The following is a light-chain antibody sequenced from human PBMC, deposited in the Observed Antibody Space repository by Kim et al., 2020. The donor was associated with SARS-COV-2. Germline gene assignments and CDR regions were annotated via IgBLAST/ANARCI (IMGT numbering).Light chain of an antibody. CDR1: SSDDGSYNR. Sequence: QSVPISCTGTSSDDGSYNRVSWYQQPPGTAPKLMIYEVSNRPSGVPDRFSGSKSGNTASLTISGLQAEDEADYYCSSYRSGSTYVFGTGTKVTVL. CDR2: EVS. CDR3: SSYRSGSTYV. V-gene: IGLV2-18*02. J-gene: IGLJ1*01.